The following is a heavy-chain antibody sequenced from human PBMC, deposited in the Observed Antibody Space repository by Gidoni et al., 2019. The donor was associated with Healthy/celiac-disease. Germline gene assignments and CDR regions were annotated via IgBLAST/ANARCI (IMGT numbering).Heavy chain of an antibody. Sequence: QVKLVQSGAEGKKPGASGKVSCKVSGYTVTELSMHWVRQAPGKGLEWMGGFDPEDGETIYAQKFQGRVTMTEDTSTDTAYMELSSLRSEDTAVYYCATIPRSYDILTGYYYWGQGTLVTVSS. J-gene: IGHJ4*02. CDR3: ATIPRSYDILTGYYY. D-gene: IGHD3-9*01. V-gene: IGHV1-24*01. CDR2: FDPEDGET. CDR1: GYTVTELS.